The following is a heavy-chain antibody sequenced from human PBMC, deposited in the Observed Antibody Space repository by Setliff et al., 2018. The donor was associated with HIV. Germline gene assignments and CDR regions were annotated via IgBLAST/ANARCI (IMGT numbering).Heavy chain of an antibody. V-gene: IGHV4-31*03. J-gene: IGHJ4*02. CDR2: IYYSGST. CDR1: GGSISSGGYY. D-gene: IGHD3-22*01. CDR3: ASTYYYDSSGYYLSP. Sequence: TLSLTCTVSGGSISSGGYYWSWIRQHPGKGLEWIGYIYYSGSTYYNPSLKSRVTMSVDTSKNQFSLKLSSVTAADTAVYYCASTYYYDSSGYYLSPWGQGTLVTVSS.